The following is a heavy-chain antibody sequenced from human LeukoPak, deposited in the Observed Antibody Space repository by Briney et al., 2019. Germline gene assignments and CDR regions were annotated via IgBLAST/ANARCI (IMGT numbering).Heavy chain of an antibody. D-gene: IGHD6-13*01. CDR3: ARYGSSRPRFAY. J-gene: IGHJ4*02. Sequence: SETLSLTCTVSGGSISSYYWSWIRQPPGKGLEWIGYIYYSGSTNYNPSLKSRVTISVDTSKNQFSLKLSSVTAADTAVYYCARYGSSRPRFAYWGQGTLVTVSS. V-gene: IGHV4-59*08. CDR2: IYYSGST. CDR1: GGSISSYY.